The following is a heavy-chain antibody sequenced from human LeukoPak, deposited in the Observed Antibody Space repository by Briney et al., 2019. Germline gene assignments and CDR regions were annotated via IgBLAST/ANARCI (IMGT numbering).Heavy chain of an antibody. V-gene: IGHV3-7*01. D-gene: IGHD5-12*01. CDR1: GASFRDFW. CDR2: INQGGSLN. J-gene: IGHJ4*02. Sequence: LGGSLRLSCAASGASFRDFWMSWVRQSPGKGLEWVASINQGGSLNYYVDSVKGRFTISRDDAKRSLYVRMDSLRDEDTAVYYCARFGYSGWNLEYWGQGTLVTVSS. CDR3: ARFGYSGWNLEY.